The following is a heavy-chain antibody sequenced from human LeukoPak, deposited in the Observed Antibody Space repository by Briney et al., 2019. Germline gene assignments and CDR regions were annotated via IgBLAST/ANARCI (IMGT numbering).Heavy chain of an antibody. J-gene: IGHJ4*02. V-gene: IGHV3-30*02. CDR3: AKGGYSDFWSGYPTEYYFDY. CDR1: GFTFSSYG. D-gene: IGHD3-3*01. CDR2: IRYDGSNK. Sequence: GGSLRLSCAASGFTFSSYGMHWVRQAPGKGLEWVAFIRYDGSNKYYADSVKGRFTISRDNSKNTLYLQMNSLRAEDTAVYYCAKGGYSDFWSGYPTEYYFDYRGQGTLVTVSS.